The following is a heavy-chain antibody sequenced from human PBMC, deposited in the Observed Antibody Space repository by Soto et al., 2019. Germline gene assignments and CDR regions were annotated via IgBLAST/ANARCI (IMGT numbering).Heavy chain of an antibody. V-gene: IGHV4-4*02. D-gene: IGHD1-1*01. J-gene: IGHJ6*02. CDR3: ARDRTAPGYYYGMDV. CDR1: GGSISSSNW. CDR2: IYHSGST. Sequence: SETLSLTCAVSGGSISSSNWWSWVRQPPGKGLEWIGEIYHSGSTSYNPSLKSRVTISVDKSENQFSLKLSSVTAADTAVYYCARDRTAPGYYYGMDVWGQGTTVTVSS.